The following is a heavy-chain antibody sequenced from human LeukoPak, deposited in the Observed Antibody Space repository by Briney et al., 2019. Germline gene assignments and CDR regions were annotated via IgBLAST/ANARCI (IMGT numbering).Heavy chain of an antibody. CDR3: TRRSDSSGYYYLGRKVAFDI. CDR2: IRSKANNYAT. Sequence: GGSLRLSCAASGFTFSGSAMHWVRQASGKGLEWIGRIRSKANNYATAYPVSVKGRFTIFRDDSKNTAYLQLNSLKTEDTAMYYCTRRSDSSGYYYLGRKVAFDIWGQGTVVTVSS. V-gene: IGHV3-73*01. CDR1: GFTFSGSA. J-gene: IGHJ3*02. D-gene: IGHD3-22*01.